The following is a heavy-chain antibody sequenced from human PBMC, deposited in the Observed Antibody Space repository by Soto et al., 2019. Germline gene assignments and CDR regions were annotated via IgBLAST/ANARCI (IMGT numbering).Heavy chain of an antibody. Sequence: QVPLVQSGAEVQKPGASVKVSCRASGYTFKVYFLHWMRQAPGPGLEWMGWINPNNGDTMYAQKFRGRVTMTRDTSIDTVYMDLSSLTSDDTAVYYCARGPDTGAFDYWGQGALVTVSS. J-gene: IGHJ4*02. CDR3: ARGPDTGAFDY. D-gene: IGHD7-27*01. CDR1: GYTFKVYF. V-gene: IGHV1-2*02. CDR2: INPNNGDT.